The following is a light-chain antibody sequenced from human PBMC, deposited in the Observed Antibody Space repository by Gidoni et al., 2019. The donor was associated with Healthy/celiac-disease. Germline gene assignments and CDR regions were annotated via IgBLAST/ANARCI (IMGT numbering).Light chain of an antibody. CDR3: CSYSGSYTFYV. CDR2: YVS. V-gene: IGLV2-11*01. CDR1: SSDVGGYNY. J-gene: IGLJ1*01. Sequence: QSALTQPRSVSGYPGQSVTISCTGTSSDVGGYNYFSWYQQHPGKAPKLIIYYVSKRPSGVPDRFSGSKSGNTASLTISGLQAEDEADYYCCSYSGSYTFYVFGTGTKVTVL.